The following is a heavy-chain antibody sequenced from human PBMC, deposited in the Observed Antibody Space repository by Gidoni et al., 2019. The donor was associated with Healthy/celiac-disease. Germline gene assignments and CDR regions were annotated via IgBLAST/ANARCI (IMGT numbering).Heavy chain of an antibody. Sequence: EVQLVESGGGLVQPGRSLRLSCAASGFTFDDYAMHWVRQAPGKGLGWVSGISWNSGSIGYADSVKGRFTISRDNAKNSLYLQMNSLRAEDTALYYCAKASYDFWSGYETYNWFDPWGQGTLVTVSS. CDR2: ISWNSGSI. CDR3: AKASYDFWSGYETYNWFDP. J-gene: IGHJ5*02. CDR1: GFTFDDYA. V-gene: IGHV3-9*01. D-gene: IGHD3-3*01.